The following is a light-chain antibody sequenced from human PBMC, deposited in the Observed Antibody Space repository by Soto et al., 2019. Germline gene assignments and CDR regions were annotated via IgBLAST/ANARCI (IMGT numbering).Light chain of an antibody. CDR3: CSYAGSTTLYV. CDR1: SSDVGSYNL. CDR2: EAF. J-gene: IGLJ1*01. Sequence: QSALTQPASVSGSPGQSITISCTGTSSDVGSYNLVSWYQQHPGTAPTLMIYEAFKRPSGVSNRFSGSKSGDTASLTISGLQAEDEADYYCCSYAGSTTLYVFGTGTQLTVL. V-gene: IGLV2-23*01.